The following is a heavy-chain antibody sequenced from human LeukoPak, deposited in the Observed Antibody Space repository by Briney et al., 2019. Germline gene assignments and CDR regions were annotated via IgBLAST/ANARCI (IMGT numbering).Heavy chain of an antibody. J-gene: IGHJ3*02. CDR2: INHSGST. Sequence: PSETLSLTCAVYGGSFSGYYWSWIRQPPGKGLEWIGEINHSGSTNYNPSPKSRVTISVDTSKNQFSLKLSSVTAADTAVYYCARPLHPREGRKVGYSSSWWHAFDIWGQGTMVTVSS. CDR1: GGSFSGYY. D-gene: IGHD6-13*01. CDR3: ARPLHPREGRKVGYSSSWWHAFDI. V-gene: IGHV4-34*01.